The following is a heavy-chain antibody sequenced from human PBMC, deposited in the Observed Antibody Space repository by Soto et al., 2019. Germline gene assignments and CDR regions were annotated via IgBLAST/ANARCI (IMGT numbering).Heavy chain of an antibody. Sequence: VASVKVSCKASGYTFTGYYMHWVRQAPGQGLEWMGWINPNSGGTNYAQKFQGRVTMTRDTSISTAYMELSRLRSDDTAVYYCARDRRRIAARPGRWFDPWGQGTPVTVSS. CDR2: INPNSGGT. V-gene: IGHV1-2*02. D-gene: IGHD6-6*01. CDR1: GYTFTGYY. J-gene: IGHJ5*02. CDR3: ARDRRRIAARPGRWFDP.